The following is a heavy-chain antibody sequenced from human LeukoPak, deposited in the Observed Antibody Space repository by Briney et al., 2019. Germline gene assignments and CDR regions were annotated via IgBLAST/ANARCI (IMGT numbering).Heavy chain of an antibody. CDR2: IYTSGST. CDR3: ARDSTWNYVQDY. V-gene: IGHV4-4*07. D-gene: IGHD1-7*01. Sequence: SETLSLTCTVSGASITSYYWSGLRQPAGKGLEWIGRIYTSGSTNYNPSLKSRVTMSVDTSKNQFSLKMSSVTAADTAVYYCARDSTWNYVQDYWGQGTLVTVSS. J-gene: IGHJ4*02. CDR1: GASITSYY.